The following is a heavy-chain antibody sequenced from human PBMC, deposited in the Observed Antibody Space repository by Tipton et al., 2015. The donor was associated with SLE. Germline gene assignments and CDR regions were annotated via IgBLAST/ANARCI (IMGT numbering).Heavy chain of an antibody. CDR3: ARLTGGYSSSA. Sequence: LRLSCTVSGGSISSYYWGWIRQPPGKGLEWIGSIYYSGSTYYNPSLKSRVTISVDTSKNQFSLKLSSVTAADTAVYYCARLTGGYSSSAWGQGTLVTVSS. D-gene: IGHD6-6*01. CDR1: GGSISSYY. CDR2: IYYSGST. J-gene: IGHJ4*02. V-gene: IGHV4-39*01.